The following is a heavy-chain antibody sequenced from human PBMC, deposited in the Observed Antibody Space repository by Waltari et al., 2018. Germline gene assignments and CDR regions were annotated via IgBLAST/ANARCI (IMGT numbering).Heavy chain of an antibody. D-gene: IGHD6-19*01. J-gene: IGHJ5*02. V-gene: IGHV4-4*07. CDR2: IYTSGST. CDR3: ARVGSSGPDDWFDP. Sequence: QVQLQESGPGLVKPSETLSLTCTVSGGSISSYYWSWIRQPAGKGLEWVGRIYTSGSTNYNPPLKSRVTRSVDTSKNQFSLKLSSVTAADTAVYYCARVGSSGPDDWFDPWGQGTLVTVSS. CDR1: GGSISSYY.